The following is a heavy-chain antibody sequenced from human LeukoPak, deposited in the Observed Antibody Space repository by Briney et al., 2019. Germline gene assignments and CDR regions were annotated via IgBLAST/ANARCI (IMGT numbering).Heavy chain of an antibody. CDR2: MNPNSGNT. D-gene: IGHD2-2*02. Sequence: GASVKVSCKASGCTFTSYDINWVRQATGQGLEWMGWMNPNSGNTGYAQKFLGRVTITRNTSISTAYMELSSLRSEDTAVYYCARGQGIVVVPAAIYYFDYWGQGTLVTVSS. CDR3: ARGQGIVVVPAAIYYFDY. V-gene: IGHV1-8*03. CDR1: GCTFTSYD. J-gene: IGHJ4*02.